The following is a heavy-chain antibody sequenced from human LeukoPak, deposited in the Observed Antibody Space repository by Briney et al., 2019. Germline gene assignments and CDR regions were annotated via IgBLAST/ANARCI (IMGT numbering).Heavy chain of an antibody. CDR2: IKHDGSQK. CDR1: GFTFSSSA. V-gene: IGHV3-7*05. J-gene: IGHJ4*02. Sequence: GGSLRLSCAASGFTFSSSAMNRVRQAPGKGLEWVANIKHDGSQKYYVDSVKGRFTISRDNAKNSLYLQMNSLRAEDTAVYYCASERTGKVARYWGQGTLVTVSS. D-gene: IGHD5-12*01. CDR3: ASERTGKVARY.